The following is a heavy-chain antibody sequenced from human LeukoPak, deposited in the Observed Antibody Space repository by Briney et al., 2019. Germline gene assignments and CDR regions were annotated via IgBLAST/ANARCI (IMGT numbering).Heavy chain of an antibody. CDR3: VRPDRIFGVPAAFDA. D-gene: IGHD3-3*02. V-gene: IGHV1-69*01. Sequence: SVKVSCKASGGSFSDYPINWVRQAPGQGLEWLGGIIPKYSASSYAQAFQGRVTITADESTNTVYMEVSGLRPDDTAVYYCVRPDRIFGVPAAFDAWGQGTLVAVSS. J-gene: IGHJ3*01. CDR1: GGSFSDYP. CDR2: IIPKYSAS.